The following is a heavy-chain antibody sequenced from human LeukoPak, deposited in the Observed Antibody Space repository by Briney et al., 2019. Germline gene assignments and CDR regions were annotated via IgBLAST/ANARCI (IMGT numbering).Heavy chain of an antibody. V-gene: IGHV4-59*01. D-gene: IGHD4-23*01. CDR2: IYYSGST. CDR1: GGSISSYY. CDR3: ARVTVVTADFDY. J-gene: IGHJ4*02. Sequence: SEILSLTCTVSGGSISSYYWSWIRQPPGKGLEWIGYIYYSGSTNYNPSLKSRVTISVDTSKNQFSLKLSSVTAADTAVYYCARVTVVTADFDYWGQGTLVTVSS.